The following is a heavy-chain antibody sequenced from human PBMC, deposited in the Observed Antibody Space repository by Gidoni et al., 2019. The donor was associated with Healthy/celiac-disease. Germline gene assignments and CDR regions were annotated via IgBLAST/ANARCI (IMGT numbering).Heavy chain of an antibody. CDR3: ARGAGYCSGGSCYWSDFDY. CDR1: GFTFSSYE. D-gene: IGHD2-15*01. CDR2: ISSSGSTI. Sequence: EVQLVASGGGLVQPGGSLRLYCEAAGFTFSSYEMNWVRQAPGKGLEWVSYISSSGSTIYYADSVKGRFTISRDNAKNSLYLQMNSLRAEDTAVYYCARGAGYCSGGSCYWSDFDYWGQGTLVTVSS. J-gene: IGHJ4*02. V-gene: IGHV3-48*03.